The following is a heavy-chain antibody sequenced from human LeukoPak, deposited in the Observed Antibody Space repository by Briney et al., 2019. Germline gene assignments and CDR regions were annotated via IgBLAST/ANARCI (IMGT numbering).Heavy chain of an antibody. Sequence: GGSLRLSCAASGFTFSSYAMRWVRQPPGKGLEWVSAISGSGGRTYYADSVKGQFTISRDNSKNTLYLQMNSLRAEDTAVYYCAKELYSSSASDYWGQGTLVTVSS. CDR3: AKELYSSSASDY. J-gene: IGHJ4*02. CDR1: GFTFSSYA. D-gene: IGHD6-13*01. V-gene: IGHV3-23*01. CDR2: ISGSGGRT.